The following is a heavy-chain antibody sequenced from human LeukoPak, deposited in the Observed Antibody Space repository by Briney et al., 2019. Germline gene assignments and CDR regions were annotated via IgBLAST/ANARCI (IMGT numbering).Heavy chain of an antibody. CDR2: IWYDGSNK. CDR1: GFTFSRNG. J-gene: IGHJ6*03. V-gene: IGHV3-33*06. D-gene: IGHD6-25*01. CDR3: AKGIAAGAMGYMDV. Sequence: GGSLRLSCAASGFTFSRNGMHWVRQAPGKGLEWAGVIWYDGSNKYYADSVRGRFTISRDNSKSKMYLQMNRLRVEDTAVYYCAKGIAAGAMGYMDVWGKGTTVTVSS.